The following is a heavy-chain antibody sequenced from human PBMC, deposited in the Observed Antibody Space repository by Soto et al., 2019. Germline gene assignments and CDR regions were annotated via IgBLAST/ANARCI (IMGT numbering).Heavy chain of an antibody. Sequence: PSETLSLTCTVPGGSISSSSYYWGWIRQPPGKGLEWIGSIYYSGSTYYNPSLKTRVTISVDTSKNQFSLKLSSVTAAETAVYYCARPFFSPAYMDVWGKGTTVTVSS. CDR3: ARPFFSPAYMDV. J-gene: IGHJ6*03. CDR1: GGSISSSSYY. V-gene: IGHV4-39*01. CDR2: IYYSGST.